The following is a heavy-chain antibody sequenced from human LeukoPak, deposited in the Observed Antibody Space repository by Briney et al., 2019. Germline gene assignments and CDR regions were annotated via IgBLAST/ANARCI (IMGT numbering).Heavy chain of an antibody. CDR2: IYYTGT. CDR3: ARDLEDTAMDGRGAVFDY. D-gene: IGHD5-18*01. V-gene: IGHV4-59*02. J-gene: IGHJ4*02. CDR1: GGSVSDYY. Sequence: SETLSLTCTVSGGSVSDYYWSWIRQSPGKGLEWIGYIYYTGTSYNPSLKSRVTISADTSKNQFSLNLSSVTAADTAVYYCARDLEDTAMDGRGAVFDYWGQGTLVTVSS.